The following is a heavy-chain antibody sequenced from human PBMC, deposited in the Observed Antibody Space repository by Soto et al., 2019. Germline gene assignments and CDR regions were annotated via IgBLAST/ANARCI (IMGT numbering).Heavy chain of an antibody. CDR3: ARVLGVVSPYCFDY. J-gene: IGHJ4*02. D-gene: IGHD3-16*01. CDR1: GGTFSSYA. Sequence: GASVKVSCKASGGTFSSYAISWVRQAPGQGLEWMGGIIPIFGTANYAQKFQGRVTITADESTRTAYMELSSLRSEDTAVYYCARVLGVVSPYCFDYWGQGTLVTVSS. V-gene: IGHV1-69*13. CDR2: IIPIFGTA.